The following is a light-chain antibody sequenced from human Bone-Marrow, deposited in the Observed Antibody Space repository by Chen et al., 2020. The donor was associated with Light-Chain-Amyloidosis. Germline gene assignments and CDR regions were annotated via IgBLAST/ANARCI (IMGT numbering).Light chain of an antibody. CDR3: CAYRGGSFPYV. Sequence: QSALTQPASVTGSPGQSITISCTGTSSDVGGYDIVSWYRQHPGKAPKLLLFEVTKRPSGVSNRFSGSKSGTTASLTSSGLRTEDAADYYCCAYRGGSFPYVFGPGTKVTVL. CDR1: SSDVGGYDI. CDR2: EVT. J-gene: IGLJ1*01. V-gene: IGLV2-23*02.